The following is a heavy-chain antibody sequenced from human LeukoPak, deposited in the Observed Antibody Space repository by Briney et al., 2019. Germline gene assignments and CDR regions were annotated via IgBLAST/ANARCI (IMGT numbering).Heavy chain of an antibody. CDR3: ARHARRWLQLLLGWFDP. Sequence: PSETLSLTCTVSGGSISSYYWSWIRQPPGKGLEWIGYIYYSGSTNYNPSLKSRVTISVDTSKNQFSLKLSSVTAADTAVYYCARHARRWLQLLLGWFDPWGQGTLVTVSS. J-gene: IGHJ5*02. V-gene: IGHV4-59*08. CDR1: GGSISSYY. D-gene: IGHD5-24*01. CDR2: IYYSGST.